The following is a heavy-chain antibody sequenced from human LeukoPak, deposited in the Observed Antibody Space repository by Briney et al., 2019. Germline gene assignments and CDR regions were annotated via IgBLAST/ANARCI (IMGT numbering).Heavy chain of an antibody. Sequence: SETLSLTCTVYGFSVSSNYWRWIRLPPGKGREWIRYIYYSGTNNSQPSLRSRVTISVDTSKNQFSLKLSSVTAADTAVYYCARSSESYDSSGYYSYYLDYWGQGTLVTVSS. CDR2: IYYSGTN. J-gene: IGHJ4*02. V-gene: IGHV4-59*02. CDR1: GFSVSSNY. D-gene: IGHD3-22*01. CDR3: ARSSESYDSSGYYSYYLDY.